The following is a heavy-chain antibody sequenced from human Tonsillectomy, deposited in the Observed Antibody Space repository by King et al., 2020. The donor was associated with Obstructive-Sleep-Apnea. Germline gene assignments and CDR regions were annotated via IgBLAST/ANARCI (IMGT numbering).Heavy chain of an antibody. CDR2: IIPILGTT. V-gene: IGHV1-69*06. J-gene: IGHJ6*02. CDR3: ARDLQGQMFGEFPNGMDV. CDR1: GGTLSSYA. Sequence: VQLVESGAEVKKPGSSVKVSCKASGGTLSSYAISWVRQAPGQGLEWMGGIIPILGTTNSAQKFQGRVTITADKSTRTVYMEMSSLRSEDTAVYYCARDLQGQMFGEFPNGMDVWGQGTTVTVSS. D-gene: IGHD3-10*02.